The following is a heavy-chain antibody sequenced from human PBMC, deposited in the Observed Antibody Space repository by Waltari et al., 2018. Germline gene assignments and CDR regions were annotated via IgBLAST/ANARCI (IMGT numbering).Heavy chain of an antibody. CDR3: ARGRDVFANFDYNWFDP. Sequence: QVQLVQSGAEVLRPGASVKVSCQASGYTFINYEINWVRQAAGEGLEWMGWVNPNSGATAYAQKFQCRITMTCDTSRSTAYMELSNLRSDDTAVLYCARGRDVFANFDYNWFDPWGQGTLVTVSS. CDR1: GYTFINYE. D-gene: IGHD3-3*01. V-gene: IGHV1-8*02. J-gene: IGHJ5*02. CDR2: VNPNSGAT.